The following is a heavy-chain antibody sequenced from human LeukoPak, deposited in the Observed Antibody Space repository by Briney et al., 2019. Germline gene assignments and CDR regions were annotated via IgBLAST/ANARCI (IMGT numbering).Heavy chain of an antibody. CDR2: ISYDGSNK. V-gene: IGHV3-30*18. CDR1: GFTFSSYG. Sequence: GGSLRLSCAASGFTFSSYGMHWVRQAPGKGLERVAVISYDGSNKYYADSVKGRFTISRDNSKNTLYLQMNSLRAEDTAVYYCAKDGGGDPITIFGVVISPYYYYGMDVWGQGTTVTVSS. D-gene: IGHD3-3*01. J-gene: IGHJ6*02. CDR3: AKDGGGDPITIFGVVISPYYYYGMDV.